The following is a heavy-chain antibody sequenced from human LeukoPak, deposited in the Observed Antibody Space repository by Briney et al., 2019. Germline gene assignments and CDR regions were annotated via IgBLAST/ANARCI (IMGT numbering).Heavy chain of an antibody. D-gene: IGHD6-6*01. CDR2: MNPNSGNT. J-gene: IGHJ5*02. Sequence: ASVKVSCKASGYTFTSYDINWVRQATGQGLEWMGWMNPNSGNTGYAQKLQGRVTMTTDTSTSTAYMELRSLKSDDTAVYYCARGSSRARTWFDPWGQGTLVTVSS. CDR3: ARGSSRARTWFDP. V-gene: IGHV1-8*01. CDR1: GYTFTSYD.